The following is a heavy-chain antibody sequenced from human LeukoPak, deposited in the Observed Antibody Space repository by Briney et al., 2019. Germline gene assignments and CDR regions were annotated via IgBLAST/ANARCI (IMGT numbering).Heavy chain of an antibody. Sequence: ASVKVSCKASGGTFSSYAISWVRQAPGQGLEWMGRIIPIFGIANYAQKFQGRVTITADKSTSTAYMELSSLRSEDTAVYYCARDQKYYYDSSGYPNWFDPWGQGTLVTVSP. D-gene: IGHD3-22*01. V-gene: IGHV1-69*04. CDR2: IIPIFGIA. CDR3: ARDQKYYYDSSGYPNWFDP. CDR1: GGTFSSYA. J-gene: IGHJ5*02.